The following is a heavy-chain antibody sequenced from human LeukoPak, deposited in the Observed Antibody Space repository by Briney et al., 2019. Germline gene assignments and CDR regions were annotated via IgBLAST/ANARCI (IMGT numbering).Heavy chain of an antibody. CDR3: ARCGSSTPRGVYYFDY. J-gene: IGHJ4*02. D-gene: IGHD2-15*01. Sequence: ASVKVSCKASGGTFSSYAISWVRQAPGQGLEWMGGIIPIFGTANYAQKFQGGVTITADESTSTAYMELSSLRSEDTAVYYCARCGSSTPRGVYYFDYWGQGTLVTVSS. CDR1: GGTFSSYA. V-gene: IGHV1-69*13. CDR2: IIPIFGTA.